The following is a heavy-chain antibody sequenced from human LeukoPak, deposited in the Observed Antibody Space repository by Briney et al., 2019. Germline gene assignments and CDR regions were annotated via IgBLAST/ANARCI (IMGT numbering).Heavy chain of an antibody. CDR2: IYYSGST. CDR1: GGSISSYY. J-gene: IGHJ4*02. CDR3: ARGSKVLWFGEPLDY. Sequence: SETLSLTCTVSGGSISSYYWSWIRQPPGKGLEWIGYIYYSGSTNYNPSLKSRVTISVDTSKNQSSLKLSSVTAADTAVYYCARGSKVLWFGEPLDYWGQGTLVTVSS. V-gene: IGHV4-59*01. D-gene: IGHD3-10*01.